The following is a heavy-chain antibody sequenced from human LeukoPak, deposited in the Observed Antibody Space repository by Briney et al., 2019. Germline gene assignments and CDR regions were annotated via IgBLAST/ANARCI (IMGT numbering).Heavy chain of an antibody. CDR1: GFTFSSYA. D-gene: IGHD4-17*01. J-gene: IGHJ4*02. CDR3: ATTMTTVTDF. Sequence: GGSLRLSCAASGFTFSSYAMHWVRQAPGKGLEWVTVISYDGNNKYYADSVKGRFTISRDNSKNALYLQMNSLRPEDTAVYYCATTMTTVTDFWGQGTLVTVSS. V-gene: IGHV3-30*04. CDR2: ISYDGNNK.